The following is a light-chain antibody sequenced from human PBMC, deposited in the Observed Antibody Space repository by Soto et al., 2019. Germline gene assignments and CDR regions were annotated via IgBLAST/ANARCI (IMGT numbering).Light chain of an antibody. J-gene: IGKJ3*01. Sequence: DIVMTQSPLSLPVTPGEPASISCRASQSLLHSNGYNYLDWYLQKPGQSPQLLISLGSNRASGVPDRFSGSGSGTDFTLKISRVEAEDVGVYYCMQALQTPPFTFGPGTKVDIE. CDR2: LGS. CDR3: MQALQTPPFT. CDR1: QSLLHSNGYNY. V-gene: IGKV2-28*01.